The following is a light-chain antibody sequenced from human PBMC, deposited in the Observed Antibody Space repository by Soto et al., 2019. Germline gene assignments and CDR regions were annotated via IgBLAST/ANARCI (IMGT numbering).Light chain of an antibody. J-gene: IGKJ1*01. CDR2: DAS. CDR1: QSVSTN. Sequence: EIVMTQFPATLWESPGERVTLSCRASQSVSTNVAWYQQKPGEAPRLLIFDASARAVDIPGRFSGSVSGTEFTLTIISLQPEDFAVYFCHSYDKWPPGTFGQGTKVDI. CDR3: HSYDKWPPGT. V-gene: IGKV3D-15*01.